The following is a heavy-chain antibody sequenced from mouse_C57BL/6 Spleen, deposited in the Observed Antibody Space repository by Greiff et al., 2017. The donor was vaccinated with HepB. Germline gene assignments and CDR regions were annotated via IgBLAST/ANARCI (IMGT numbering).Heavy chain of an antibody. V-gene: IGHV1-5*01. D-gene: IGHD1-1*01. CDR3: TRSYGSSYGFAY. Sequence: EVQLQQSGTVLARPGASVKMSCKTSGYTFTSYWMHWVKQRPGQGLEWIGAIYPGNSDTSYNQKFKGQAKLTAVTSASTAYMELSSLTTEDSAFYYCTRSYGSSYGFAYWGQGTLVTVSA. J-gene: IGHJ3*01. CDR2: IYPGNSDT. CDR1: GYTFTSYW.